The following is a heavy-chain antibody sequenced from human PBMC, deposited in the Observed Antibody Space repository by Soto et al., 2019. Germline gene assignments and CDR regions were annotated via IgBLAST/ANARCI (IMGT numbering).Heavy chain of an antibody. D-gene: IGHD3-9*01. J-gene: IGHJ4*02. Sequence: EVQLVESGGDLVQRGGSLRLSCAASGFPFSSYWMHWVRHTPGKGLDWVARISGDGVTTYYADSVTGRFTVSRDNAKNTLSLQISGLRAEDTAVYYCAREYYGLLTGYDTDYWRQGTLVSVSS. CDR2: ISGDGVTT. V-gene: IGHV3-74*01. CDR1: GFPFSSYW. CDR3: AREYYGLLTGYDTDY.